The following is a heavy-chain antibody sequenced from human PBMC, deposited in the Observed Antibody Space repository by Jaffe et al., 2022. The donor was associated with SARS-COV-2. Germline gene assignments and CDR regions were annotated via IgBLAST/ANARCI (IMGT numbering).Heavy chain of an antibody. CDR3: ARPSGSYLGPFDY. CDR1: GYTFTSYA. CDR2: INAGNGNT. Sequence: QVQLVQSGAEVKKPGASVKVSCKASGYTFTSYAMHWVRQAPGQRLEWMGWINAGNGNTKYSQKFQGRVTITRDTSASTAYMELSSLRSEDTAVYYCARPSGSYLGPFDYWGQGTLVTVSS. V-gene: IGHV1-3*01. D-gene: IGHD1-26*01. J-gene: IGHJ4*02.